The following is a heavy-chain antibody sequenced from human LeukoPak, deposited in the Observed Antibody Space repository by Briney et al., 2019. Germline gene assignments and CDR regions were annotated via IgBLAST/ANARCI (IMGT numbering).Heavy chain of an antibody. CDR2: INPKSGDT. CDR1: GYIFTSYY. Sequence: ASVKVSCKASGYIFTSYYMHWMRQAPGQGLEWMGWINPKSGDTNYAQKFRGRVTMTRDTSISTAYMELSRLRSDDTAFYYCATGMAAVGDYWGQGTLVTVSS. CDR3: ATGMAAVGDY. V-gene: IGHV1-2*02. D-gene: IGHD5-24*01. J-gene: IGHJ4*02.